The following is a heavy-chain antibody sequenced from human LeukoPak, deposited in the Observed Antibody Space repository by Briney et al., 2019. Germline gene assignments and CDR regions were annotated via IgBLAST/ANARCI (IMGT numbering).Heavy chain of an antibody. V-gene: IGHV4-59*01. CDR2: IYYSGST. CDR1: GGSISSYY. Sequence: SETLSLTCTVSGGSISSYYWSWIRQPPGKGLEWIGYIYYSGSTNYNPSLKSRVTISVDTSKNQFSLKRSSVTAADTAVYYCARAPYGYVQHWGQGTLVTVSS. J-gene: IGHJ1*01. CDR3: ARAPYGYVQH. D-gene: IGHD5-18*01.